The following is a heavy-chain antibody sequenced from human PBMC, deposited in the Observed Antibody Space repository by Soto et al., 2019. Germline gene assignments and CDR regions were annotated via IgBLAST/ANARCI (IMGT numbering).Heavy chain of an antibody. CDR3: ARRGATTNYYYYGMDV. V-gene: IGHV3-48*02. CDR1: GFTFSSYS. D-gene: IGHD1-26*01. CDR2: ISSSSSTI. J-gene: IGHJ6*02. Sequence: GGSMRLSSAASGFTFSSYSMNWVRQAPGKGLEWVSYISSSSSTIYYADSVKGRFTISRDNAKNSLYLQMNSLRDEDTAVYYCARRGATTNYYYYGMDVWGQGTTVTVSS.